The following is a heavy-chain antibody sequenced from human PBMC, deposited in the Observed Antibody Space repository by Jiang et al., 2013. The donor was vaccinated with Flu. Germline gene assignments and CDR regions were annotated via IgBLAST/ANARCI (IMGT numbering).Heavy chain of an antibody. Sequence: EWMGWISAYNGNTNYAQKLQGRVTMTTDTSTSTAYMELRSLRSDDTAVYYCARDLGGGGIVVVPAAFDYWGQGTLVTVSS. CDR2: ISAYNGNT. D-gene: IGHD2-2*01. V-gene: IGHV1-18*01. J-gene: IGHJ4*02. CDR3: ARDLGGGGIVVVPAAFDY.